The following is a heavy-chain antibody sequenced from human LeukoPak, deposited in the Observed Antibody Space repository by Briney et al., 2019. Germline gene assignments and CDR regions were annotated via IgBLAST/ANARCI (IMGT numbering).Heavy chain of an antibody. Sequence: ASVKNSCKASGYTFTSYGISWVRQAPGQRLEWMGWISAYNGNTNYAQKLQGRVTMTTDTSTSTAYMELRSLRSDDTSVYFCARDSWYYILTGYPEIHHGMDVWGQGTTVTVSS. J-gene: IGHJ6*02. CDR2: ISAYNGNT. CDR3: ARDSWYYILTGYPEIHHGMDV. D-gene: IGHD3-9*01. V-gene: IGHV1-18*01. CDR1: GYTFTSYG.